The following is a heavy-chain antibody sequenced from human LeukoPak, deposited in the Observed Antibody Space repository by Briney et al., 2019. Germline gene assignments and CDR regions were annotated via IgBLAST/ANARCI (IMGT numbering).Heavy chain of an antibody. CDR1: GFTLSNYW. CDR3: VRGVGVSRFNYFDP. D-gene: IGHD6-13*01. CDR2: ILGDGVTT. J-gene: IGHJ5*02. V-gene: IGHV3-74*01. Sequence: GGSLRLSCAASGFTLSNYWMNWVRQVPGKGLVWVSRILGDGVTTNYADSVKGRFTISRDNSKNTLFLQMNSLRDDDTAVYYCVRGVGVSRFNYFDPWGQGTLVIVSS.